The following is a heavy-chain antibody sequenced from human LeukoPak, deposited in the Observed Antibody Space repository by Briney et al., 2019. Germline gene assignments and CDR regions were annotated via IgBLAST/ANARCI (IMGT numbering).Heavy chain of an antibody. CDR3: AKGLTPTRFYFDS. Sequence: GGSLRLSCAASGFTFSSYAMSWVGQAPGKGLEWVSGITGGGGSTYYADSVTGRFSISRDNTKNTLFLQMDSLRAEDTAEYYCAKGLTPTRFYFDSWGQGTLVTVSS. V-gene: IGHV3-23*01. J-gene: IGHJ4*02. D-gene: IGHD4-11*01. CDR1: GFTFSSYA. CDR2: ITGGGGST.